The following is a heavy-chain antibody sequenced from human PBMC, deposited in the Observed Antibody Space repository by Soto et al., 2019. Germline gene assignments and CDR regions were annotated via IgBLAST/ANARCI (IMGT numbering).Heavy chain of an antibody. CDR1: GFTFSSYE. J-gene: IGHJ3*02. CDR3: VREGRSSTSCNTGCAFDI. V-gene: IGHV3-21*04. CDR2: ISSSSSYI. D-gene: IGHD2-2*02. Sequence: GGSLRLSCADSGFTFSSYEMNWVRQAPGKGLEWVSSISSSSSYIYYADSVKGRFTISRDNAKNSLYLQMNSLRAEDTAVYYYVREGRSSTSCNTGCAFDIWGQGTMVTVSS.